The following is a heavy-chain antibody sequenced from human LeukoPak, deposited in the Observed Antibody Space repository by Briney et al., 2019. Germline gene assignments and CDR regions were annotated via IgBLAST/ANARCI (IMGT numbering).Heavy chain of an antibody. J-gene: IGHJ5*02. CDR1: GFTVSSIY. V-gene: IGHV3-66*01. D-gene: IGHD3-10*01. CDR3: AKSYGSGSYGFDP. CDR2: IYTGGST. Sequence: GGSLRLSCAASGFTVSSIYMHWVRQAPGKGLEWVSLIYTGGSTHYADSVKGRFTISRDNAKNSLYLQMNSLRAEDTAVYYCAKSYGSGSYGFDPWGQGTLVTVSS.